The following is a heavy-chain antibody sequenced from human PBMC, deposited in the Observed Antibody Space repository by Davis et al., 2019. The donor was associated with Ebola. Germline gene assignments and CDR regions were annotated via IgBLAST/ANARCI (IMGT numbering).Heavy chain of an antibody. Sequence: AASVKVSCKASGYTFTSYDINWVRQATGQGLEWMGWISAYNGNTNYAQKLQGRVTMTTDTSTSTAYMELRSLRSDDTAVYYCARGSDFWSGYSPRHGWFDPWGQGTLVTVSS. CDR3: ARGSDFWSGYSPRHGWFDP. V-gene: IGHV1-18*01. J-gene: IGHJ5*02. CDR1: GYTFTSYD. CDR2: ISAYNGNT. D-gene: IGHD3-3*01.